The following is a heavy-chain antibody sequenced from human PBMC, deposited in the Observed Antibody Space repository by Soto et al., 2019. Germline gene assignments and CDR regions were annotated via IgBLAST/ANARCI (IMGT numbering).Heavy chain of an antibody. CDR1: GFNFSDHY. CDR3: ARDRARYSSSMLDAFDI. J-gene: IGHJ3*02. V-gene: IGHV3-30-3*01. D-gene: IGHD6-6*01. Sequence: QVQLVESGGGLVKPGGSLRLSCAASGFNFSDHYMNWVRQAPGKGLEWVAVISYDGSNKYYADSVKGRFTISRDNSKNTLYLQMNSLRAEDTAVYYCARDRARYSSSMLDAFDIWGQGTMVTVSS. CDR2: ISYDGSNK.